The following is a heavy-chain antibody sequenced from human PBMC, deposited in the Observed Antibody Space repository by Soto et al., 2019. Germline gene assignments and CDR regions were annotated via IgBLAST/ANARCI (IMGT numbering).Heavy chain of an antibody. CDR2: ISGSGSRT. J-gene: IGHJ4*02. D-gene: IGHD6-19*01. V-gene: IGHV3-23*01. CDR1: GFTFDTYT. Sequence: GGSLRLSCTASGFTFDTYTMNWLRQAPGRGLEWVSAISGSGSRTYCADSVKGRFTISRDNSKNALFLEMNSLRAEDTALYYCAKERREVVSGTGDSWGRGTLVTVSS. CDR3: AKERREVVSGTGDS.